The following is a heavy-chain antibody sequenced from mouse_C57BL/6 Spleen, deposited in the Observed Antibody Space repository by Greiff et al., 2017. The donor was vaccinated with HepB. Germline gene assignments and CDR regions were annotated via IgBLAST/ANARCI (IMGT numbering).Heavy chain of an antibody. CDR2: IYPGDGDT. V-gene: IGHV1-80*01. D-gene: IGHD1-1*01. CDR3: ARSAYGSSYEGYYAMDY. Sequence: VQLQQSGAELVKPGASVKISCKASGYAFSSYWMNWVKQRPGKGLEWIGQIYPGDGDTNYNGKFKGKATLTADKSSSTAYMQLSSLTSEDSAVYFCARSAYGSSYEGYYAMDYWGQGTSVTVSS. J-gene: IGHJ4*01. CDR1: GYAFSSYW.